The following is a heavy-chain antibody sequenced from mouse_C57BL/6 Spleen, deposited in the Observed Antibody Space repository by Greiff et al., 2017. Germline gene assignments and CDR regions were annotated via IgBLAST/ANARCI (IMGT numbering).Heavy chain of an antibody. J-gene: IGHJ2*01. CDR3: ARDHCYGGSLDY. V-gene: IGHV2-9-1*01. CDR2: IWTGGGT. Sequence: VQLVESGPGLVAPSQSLSITCTVSGFSLTSYAISWVRQPPGKGLEWLGVIWTGGGTNNNSALKSRLSIRKGNSKSQVFLIMNSLRTVNTARYYCARDHCYGGSLDYWGQGTTLTVSS. D-gene: IGHD1-1*01. CDR1: GFSLTSYA.